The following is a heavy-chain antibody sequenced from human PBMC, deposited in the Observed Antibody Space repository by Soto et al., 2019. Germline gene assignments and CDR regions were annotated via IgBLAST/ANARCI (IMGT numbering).Heavy chain of an antibody. CDR3: ARPLFKNNAGGYFDS. D-gene: IGHD2-21*01. CDR1: GFTFSGYW. V-gene: IGHV3-7*01. J-gene: IGHJ4*02. CDR2: IKQDGSEK. Sequence: EVQLVESGGGLVQPGGSLRLSCAASGFTFSGYWMSWVRQAPGKGLEWVANIKQDGSEKYYVDSVKGRFTISRDNVKNSLYQQMNSLRAEDTAVYYCARPLFKNNAGGYFDSWGQGTQVTVSS.